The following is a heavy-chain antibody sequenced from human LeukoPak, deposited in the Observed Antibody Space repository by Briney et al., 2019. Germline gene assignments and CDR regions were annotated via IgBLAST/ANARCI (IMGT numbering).Heavy chain of an antibody. V-gene: IGHV5-51*01. CDR3: ARARGQVGKNWFDL. CDR1: GDIRSSFW. Sequence: GESLKISCRGSGDIRSSFWVAWVRQVPGRGLEWMGTVYLGDSDTRYNPSFQGQVTLSADKTISTAYLQWSSLKASDTAIYYCARARGQVGKNWFDLWGQGTLVTVSS. D-gene: IGHD3-10*01. J-gene: IGHJ5*02. CDR2: VYLGDSDT.